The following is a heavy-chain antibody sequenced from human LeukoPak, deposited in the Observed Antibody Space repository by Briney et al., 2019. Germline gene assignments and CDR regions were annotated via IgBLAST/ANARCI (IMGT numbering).Heavy chain of an antibody. D-gene: IGHD1-26*01. CDR2: INPEETTT. V-gene: IGHV3-74*01. CDR1: GFTFSKYW. J-gene: IGHJ4*02. Sequence: GGSLRLSCAASGFTFSKYWMHWVRQAPGKGLVWVSRINPEETTTTYADSVKGRFTISRDNAKNTLYLEMDSLRVEDTAVYYCARGGLELFDFWGQGTLVTISS. CDR3: ARGGLELFDF.